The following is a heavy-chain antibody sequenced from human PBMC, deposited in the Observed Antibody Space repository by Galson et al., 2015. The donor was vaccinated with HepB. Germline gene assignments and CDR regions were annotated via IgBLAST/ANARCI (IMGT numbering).Heavy chain of an antibody. J-gene: IGHJ4*02. Sequence: ETLSLTCSVSGGSVNSGSYYWTWIRQSPGKGLEWIGYNHSSGNPRYNPSLKTRVTISPDTSNNQFSLKLTSVTAADTAVYYCASSPSTYDYGSGRSYVDHWGPGALVTASS. CDR1: GGSVNSGSYY. CDR2: NHSSGNP. D-gene: IGHD3-10*01. V-gene: IGHV4-61*01. CDR3: ASSPSTYDYGSGRSYVDH.